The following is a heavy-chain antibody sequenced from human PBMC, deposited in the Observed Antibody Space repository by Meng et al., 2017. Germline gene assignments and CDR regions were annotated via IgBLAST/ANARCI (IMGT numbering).Heavy chain of an antibody. CDR2: INHSGST. CDR1: GGSFSGYY. J-gene: IGHJ4*02. Sequence: SETLSLTCAVYGGSFSGYYWSWIRQPPGKGLEWIGEINHSGSTNYNPSLKSRVTISVDTSKNQFSLKLSSVTAADTAVYYCARGGGENKTLDYWGQGTLVTVSS. D-gene: IGHD2-15*01. V-gene: IGHV4-34*01. CDR3: ARGGGENKTLDY.